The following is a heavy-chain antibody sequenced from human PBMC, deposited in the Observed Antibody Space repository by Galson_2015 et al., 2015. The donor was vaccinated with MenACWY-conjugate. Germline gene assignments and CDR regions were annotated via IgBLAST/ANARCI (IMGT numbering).Heavy chain of an antibody. CDR2: ISPGDSII. J-gene: IGHJ6*02. D-gene: IGHD1-26*01. CDR3: ARHPPGGRGMDV. V-gene: IGHV5-51*01. CDR1: GYSFTTYW. Sequence: QSGAEVKKPGESLTISCQGSGYSFTTYWIGWVRQLPGNGLEWMGLISPGDSIIRYSPAFQGQVTMSADKSINTAYLQWNTLQASDTAMYYCARHPPGGRGMDVWGQGTTVTVPS.